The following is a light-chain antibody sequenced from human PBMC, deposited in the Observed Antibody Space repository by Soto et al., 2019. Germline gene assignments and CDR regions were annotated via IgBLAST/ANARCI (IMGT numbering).Light chain of an antibody. V-gene: IGLV2-14*01. CDR1: SSDVGGYNS. J-gene: IGLJ2*01. CDR2: DVS. CDR3: SSYTSSSLLV. Sequence: QSALTQPASVSGSPGQSITISCTGTSSDVGGYNSVSWYQQHPGKVPKLMIYDVSNRPSGVSDRFSGSKSGNTAALTISGLQAEDEADYYSSSYTSSSLLVFGGGTKLTVL.